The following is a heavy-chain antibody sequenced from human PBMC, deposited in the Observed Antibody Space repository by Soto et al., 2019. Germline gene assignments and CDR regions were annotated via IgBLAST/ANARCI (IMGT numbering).Heavy chain of an antibody. CDR1: GFTFSSYA. D-gene: IGHD6-19*01. Sequence: LRLSCAASGFTFSSYAMSWVRQAPGKGLEWVSAISGSGGSTYYADSVKGRFTISRDNSKNTLYLQMNSLRAEDTAVYYCAKDKEIAVADAFDAFDIWGQGTMVTVSS. CDR2: ISGSGGST. V-gene: IGHV3-23*01. J-gene: IGHJ3*02. CDR3: AKDKEIAVADAFDAFDI.